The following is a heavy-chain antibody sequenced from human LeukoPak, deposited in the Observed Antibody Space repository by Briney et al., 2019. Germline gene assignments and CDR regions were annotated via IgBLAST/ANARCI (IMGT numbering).Heavy chain of an antibody. J-gene: IGHJ3*02. CDR3: ARDQTYYYDSSGPHAFDI. D-gene: IGHD3-22*01. CDR1: GGTFSSYA. CDR2: IIPIFGTA. Sequence: ASVKASCKASGGTFSSYAISWVRQAPGQGLEWMGRIIPIFGTANYAQKFQGRVAITTDESTSTAYMELSSLRSEDTAVYYCARDQTYYYDSSGPHAFDIWGQGTMVTVSS. V-gene: IGHV1-69*05.